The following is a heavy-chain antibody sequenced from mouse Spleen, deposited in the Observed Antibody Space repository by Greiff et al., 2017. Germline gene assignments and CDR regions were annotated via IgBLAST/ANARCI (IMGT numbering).Heavy chain of an antibody. CDR3: ARRDYRYDEVFAY. V-gene: IGHV1-64*01. J-gene: IGHJ3*01. CDR2: IHPNSGST. CDR1: GYTFTSYW. Sequence: QVQLQQPGAELVKPGASVKLSCKASGYTFTSYWMHWVKQRPGQRLEWIGMIHPNSGSTNYNEKFKSKATLTVDKSSSTAYMQLSSLTSEDSAVYYCARRDYRYDEVFAYWGQGTLVTVSA. D-gene: IGHD2-14*01.